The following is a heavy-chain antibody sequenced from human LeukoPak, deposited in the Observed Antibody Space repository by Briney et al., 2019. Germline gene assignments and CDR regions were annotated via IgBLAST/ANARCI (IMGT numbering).Heavy chain of an antibody. J-gene: IGHJ4*02. CDR1: GYTFTGYY. V-gene: IGHV1-2*02. D-gene: IGHD6-19*01. CDR3: ARAGYSSSFDY. Sequence: ASVKVSCKASGYTFTGYYMHWVRQAPGQGLEWMGWINPNSGGTNYAQKFLGRVIMTRDTPISTAYMELSRLRSDDTAVYYCARAGYSSSFDYWGQGTLVTVSS. CDR2: INPNSGGT.